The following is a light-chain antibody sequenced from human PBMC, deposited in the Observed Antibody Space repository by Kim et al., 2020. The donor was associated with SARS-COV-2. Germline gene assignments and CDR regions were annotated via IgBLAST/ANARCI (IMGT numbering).Light chain of an antibody. Sequence: PGGTVRFTTGSSTGAGTSGHYSYWFQQKPGQAPRTLVFETSSRHSGTPARFAGSHLGGKSALTLSGAQPEDEADYYCLLYNGDYRVFGGGTKLTVL. CDR3: LLYNGDYRV. CDR2: ETS. CDR1: TGAGTSGHY. J-gene: IGLJ3*02. V-gene: IGLV7-46*01.